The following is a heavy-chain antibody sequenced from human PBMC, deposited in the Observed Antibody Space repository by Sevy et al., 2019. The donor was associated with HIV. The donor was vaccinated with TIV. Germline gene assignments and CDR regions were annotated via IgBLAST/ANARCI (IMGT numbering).Heavy chain of an antibody. CDR3: ARGEPVVVVTAIDY. CDR2: ISYDGSNK. D-gene: IGHD2-21*02. J-gene: IGHJ4*02. V-gene: IGHV3-30-3*01. Sequence: GGSLRLSCAASGFTFSSYAMHWVRQAPGKGLEWVAVISYDGSNKYYADSVKGRFTISRDNSKNTLYLQMNSLRAEDTAVYYCARGEPVVVVTAIDYWGQGTLVTVSS. CDR1: GFTFSSYA.